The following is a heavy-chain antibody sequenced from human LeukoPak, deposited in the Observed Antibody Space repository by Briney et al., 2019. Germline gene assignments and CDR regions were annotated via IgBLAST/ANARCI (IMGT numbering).Heavy chain of an antibody. CDR1: GGTFSSYA. D-gene: IGHD3-10*01. CDR3: ARDVEGMVRDHKSDY. Sequence: ASVKVSCKASGGTFSSYAISWVRQAPGQGLEWMGGIIPIFGTANYAQKFQGRVTITADESTSTAYMELSSLRSDDTAVYYCARDVEGMVRDHKSDYWGQGTLVTVSS. V-gene: IGHV1-69*13. J-gene: IGHJ4*02. CDR2: IIPIFGTA.